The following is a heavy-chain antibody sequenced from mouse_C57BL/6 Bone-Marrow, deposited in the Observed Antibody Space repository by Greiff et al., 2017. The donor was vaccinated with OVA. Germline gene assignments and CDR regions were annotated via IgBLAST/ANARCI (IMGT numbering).Heavy chain of an antibody. J-gene: IGHJ4*01. CDR2: IYWDDDK. CDR3: ARSSYYGKDMDY. V-gene: IGHV8-12*01. CDR1: GFSLSTSGMG. Sequence: VKLMESGPGILQSSQTLSLTCSFSGFSLSTSGMGVSWIRQPSGKGLEWLAHIYWDDDKRYNPSLKSRLTISKDTSRNQVFLKITSVDTADTATYYCARSSYYGKDMDYWGQGTSVTVSS. D-gene: IGHD2-10*01.